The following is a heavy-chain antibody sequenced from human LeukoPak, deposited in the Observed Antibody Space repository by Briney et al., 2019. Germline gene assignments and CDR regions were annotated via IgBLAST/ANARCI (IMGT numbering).Heavy chain of an antibody. J-gene: IGHJ4*02. CDR1: GYTFTGYY. D-gene: IGHD2-2*02. Sequence: GASVKVSCKASGYTFTGYYMHWVRQAPGQGLEWMGWINPNSGGTNYAQKFQGRVTMTRDTSISTAYMELSRLRSDDTAVYYCARDRSDIVVVPAAIDYRGQGTLVTVSS. V-gene: IGHV1-2*02. CDR2: INPNSGGT. CDR3: ARDRSDIVVVPAAIDY.